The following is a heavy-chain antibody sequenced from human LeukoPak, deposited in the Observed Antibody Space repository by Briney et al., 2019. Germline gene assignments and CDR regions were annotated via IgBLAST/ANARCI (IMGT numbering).Heavy chain of an antibody. Sequence: PGGSLRLSCAASGLPFSAHGMSWVRQAPGKGLEWVSHITGSGGLTYYSNSVRGRFTISRDNSKNTLFLQMNSLRADDTAVYYCAKDLWSSSSNTIDFWGQGTLVTVSS. D-gene: IGHD6-6*01. V-gene: IGHV3-23*01. CDR1: GLPFSAHG. CDR3: AKDLWSSSSNTIDF. J-gene: IGHJ3*01. CDR2: ITGSGGLT.